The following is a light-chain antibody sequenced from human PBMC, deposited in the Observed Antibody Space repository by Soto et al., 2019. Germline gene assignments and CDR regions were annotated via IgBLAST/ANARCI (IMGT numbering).Light chain of an antibody. CDR2: YKSDSDK. CDR1: SGINVGTYR. J-gene: IGLJ3*02. CDR3: MFWHGSTWV. Sequence: QPVLTQPSSLSASPGASASLTCTLRSGINVGTYRIYWYQQKPGSAPQYLLRYKSDSDKQQGSGVPSRFSGSKDASANVGILLISGLQSEDEADYYCMFWHGSTWVFGGGTKVTVL. V-gene: IGLV5-45*03.